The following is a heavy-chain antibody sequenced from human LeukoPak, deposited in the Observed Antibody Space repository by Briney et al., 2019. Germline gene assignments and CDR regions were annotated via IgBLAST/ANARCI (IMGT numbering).Heavy chain of an antibody. CDR3: ARTSYYYDSSGYWYGMDV. Sequence: ASVKVSCKASGYTFTGYYMHWVRQAPGQGLEWMGWINPNSGGTNYAQKFQGRVTITRDTSISTAYMELSRLRSDDTAVYYCARTSYYYDSSGYWYGMDVWGQGTTVTVSS. CDR1: GYTFTGYY. V-gene: IGHV1-2*02. D-gene: IGHD3-22*01. CDR2: INPNSGGT. J-gene: IGHJ6*02.